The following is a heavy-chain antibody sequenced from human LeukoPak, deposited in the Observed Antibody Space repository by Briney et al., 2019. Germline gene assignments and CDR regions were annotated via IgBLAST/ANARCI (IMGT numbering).Heavy chain of an antibody. CDR3: ARGLGLDY. V-gene: IGHV1-2*02. J-gene: IGHJ4*02. CDR1: GYSLNAYY. CDR2: INPSSGGT. D-gene: IGHD4-11*01. Sequence: ASVKVSCEASGYSLNAYYMHWVRQAPGQGLEWMGWINPSSGGTKYAQKFQGRVTMARDTSISTTYMELSRLTSDDTAVYYCARGLGLDYWGQGTLVTVSS.